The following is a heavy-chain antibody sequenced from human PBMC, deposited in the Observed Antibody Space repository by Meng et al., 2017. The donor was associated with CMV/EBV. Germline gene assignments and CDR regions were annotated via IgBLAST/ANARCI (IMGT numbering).Heavy chain of an antibody. CDR3: VKEGGVAAAGKGWFDH. CDR2: IRFDGSAE. V-gene: IGHV3-30*02. J-gene: IGHJ5*02. D-gene: IGHD6-13*01. CDR1: GFIFSRYG. Sequence: LSLTCAASGFIFSRYGMHWVRQAPGKGLEWLTFIRFDGSAEYYVDSVKGRFSISRDNLKNTLYLQMNSLRPEDTAVYYCVKEGGVAAAGKGWFDHWGQGALVTVSS.